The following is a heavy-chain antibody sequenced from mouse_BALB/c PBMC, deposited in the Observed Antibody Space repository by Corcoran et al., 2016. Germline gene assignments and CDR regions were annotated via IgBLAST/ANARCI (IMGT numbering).Heavy chain of an antibody. D-gene: IGHD2-14*01. CDR2: IRSKSNNYAT. J-gene: IGHJ3*01. CDR1: GFTFNTNA. CDR3: VRDGGSYRYPAWFAY. Sequence: EVQLVETGGGLVQPKGSLKLSCAASGFTFNTNAMNLVRPAPGKGLEWVARIRSKSNNYATYYADSVKDRFTISRDDSQSMLYLQMNNLKTEDTAMYYCVRDGGSYRYPAWFAYWGQGTLVTVS. V-gene: IGHV10S3*01.